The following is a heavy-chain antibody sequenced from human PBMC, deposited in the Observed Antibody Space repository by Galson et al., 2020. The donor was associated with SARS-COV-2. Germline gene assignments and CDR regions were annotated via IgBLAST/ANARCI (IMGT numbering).Heavy chain of an antibody. Sequence: GGSLRLSCSASGFTFSSYAMHWVRQAPGKGLEYVSAISSNGGSTYYADSVKGRFTISRDNSKNTLYLQMSSLRAEDTAVYYCVKGDYGDYRDYWGQGTLVTVSS. CDR3: VKGDYGDYRDY. CDR1: GFTFSSYA. J-gene: IGHJ4*02. CDR2: ISSNGGST. D-gene: IGHD4-17*01. V-gene: IGHV3-64D*06.